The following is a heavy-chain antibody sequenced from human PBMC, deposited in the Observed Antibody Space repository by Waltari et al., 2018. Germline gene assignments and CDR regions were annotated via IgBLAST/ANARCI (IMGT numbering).Heavy chain of an antibody. CDR1: GGSFSGYY. D-gene: IGHD3-16*01. CDR2: IYSGGST. J-gene: IGHJ4*02. V-gene: IGHV3-53*01. CDR3: ARAGAYVAPFDY. Sequence: VQLQQWGAGLLKPSETLSLTCAVYGGSFSGYYWSWIRQPPGKGLEWVSVIYSGGSTYYADSVKGRCTISRDNSKNTLYLQMNSLRAEDTAVYYCARAGAYVAPFDYWGQGTLVTVSS.